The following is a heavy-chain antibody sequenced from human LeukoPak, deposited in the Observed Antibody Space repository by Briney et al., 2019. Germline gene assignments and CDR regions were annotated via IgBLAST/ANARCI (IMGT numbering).Heavy chain of an antibody. CDR3: ARSYDFWSGYSIDY. CDR1: GGSFSGYY. D-gene: IGHD3-3*01. V-gene: IGHV4-34*01. J-gene: IGHJ4*02. CDR2: INLSGST. Sequence: SETLSLTCAVYGGSFSGYYWSWIRQPPGKGLEWIGEINLSGSTNYNPSLKSRVTISVDTSKNQFSLKLSSVTAADTAVYYCARSYDFWSGYSIDYWGQGTLVTVSS.